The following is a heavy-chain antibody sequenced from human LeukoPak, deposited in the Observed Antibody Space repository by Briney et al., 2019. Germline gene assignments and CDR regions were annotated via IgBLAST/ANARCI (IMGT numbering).Heavy chain of an antibody. CDR3: ARERREQLLPPYTRSVTYFDY. D-gene: IGHD2-2*01. J-gene: IGHJ4*02. CDR2: ITYSGST. V-gene: IGHV4-39*07. Sequence: SETLSLTCTVSGGSITSNSYYWGWIRQPPGKGLEWIGSITYSGSTYYNPSLKRRVTISIDTSKNQFSPKLSSVTAADTAVYYCARERREQLLPPYTRSVTYFDYWGQGTLVTVSS. CDR1: GGSITSNSYY.